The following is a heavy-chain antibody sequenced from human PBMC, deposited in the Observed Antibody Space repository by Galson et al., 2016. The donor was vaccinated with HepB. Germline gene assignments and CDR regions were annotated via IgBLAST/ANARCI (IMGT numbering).Heavy chain of an antibody. CDR1: GGSISSYY. CDR3: AALHDTNYYLNGMDV. D-gene: IGHD4/OR15-4a*01. Sequence: LSLTCTVSGGSISSYYWSWIRQPPGKGLEWIGYIFYTVSTNSDPSLKSRVTISLDASKNQFSLMLTSVTAADTAVYYCAALHDTNYYLNGMDVWGQGSTVTVSS. V-gene: IGHV4-59*01. CDR2: IFYTVST. J-gene: IGHJ6*02.